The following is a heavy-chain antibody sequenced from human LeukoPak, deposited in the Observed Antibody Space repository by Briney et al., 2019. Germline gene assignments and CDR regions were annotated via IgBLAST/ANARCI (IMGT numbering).Heavy chain of an antibody. CDR2: IYYTGST. V-gene: IGHV4-39*01. Sequence: SETLSLTCTISGSSITSVSHYWGWIRQPPGKGLEWNGDIYYTGSTYYGPSLRSRVTMSVHTSENQFSLRLNSVTAVDTAVYYCARRWGNIVGVTYEYWGQGTLVTVSS. D-gene: IGHD3-16*01. CDR3: ARRWGNIVGVTYEY. J-gene: IGHJ4*02. CDR1: GSSITSVSHY.